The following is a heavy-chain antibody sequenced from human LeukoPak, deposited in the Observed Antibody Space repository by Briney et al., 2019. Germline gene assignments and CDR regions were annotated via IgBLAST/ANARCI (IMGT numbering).Heavy chain of an antibody. Sequence: PGGSLRLSCAASGFTFSSYAMSWVRQAPGKGLEWVSAISGSGGSTYYADSVKGRFTISRDNSKNTLYLQMNSLRAEDTAVYYCAKDRDKRVLRASTTVNFDYWGQGTLVTVSS. CDR3: AKDRDKRVLRASTTVNFDY. CDR1: GFTFSSYA. D-gene: IGHD4-11*01. J-gene: IGHJ4*02. V-gene: IGHV3-23*01. CDR2: ISGSGGST.